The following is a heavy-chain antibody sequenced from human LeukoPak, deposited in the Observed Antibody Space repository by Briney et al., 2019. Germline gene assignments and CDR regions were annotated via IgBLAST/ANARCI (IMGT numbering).Heavy chain of an antibody. V-gene: IGHV3-11*04. J-gene: IGHJ4*02. CDR2: ISSSGSTI. CDR1: GFTVTDNY. CDR3: ARDKLQSYDILTPTGFDY. Sequence: PGGSLRLSCAVSGFTVTDNYMSWVRQAPGKGLEWVSYISSSGSTIYYADSVKGRFTISRDNAKNSLYLQMNSLRAEDTAVYYCARDKLQSYDILTPTGFDYWGQGTLVTVSS. D-gene: IGHD3-9*01.